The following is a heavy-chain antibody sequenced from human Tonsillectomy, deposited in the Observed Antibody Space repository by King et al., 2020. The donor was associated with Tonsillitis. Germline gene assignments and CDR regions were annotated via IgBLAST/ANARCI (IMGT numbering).Heavy chain of an antibody. V-gene: IGHV1-18*01. Sequence: VQLVESGAEVKKPGASVKVSCKASGYSFTTYGISWVRQAPGQGLEWMGWISPYSGDTKYAQKFQGRVTLTTDTSTSTAYMELRTLRSDDTAMYYCARDTQYYDFWSGYRRFDYWGQGTPVTVSS. D-gene: IGHD3-3*01. CDR2: ISPYSGDT. J-gene: IGHJ4*02. CDR1: GYSFTTYG. CDR3: ARDTQYYDFWSGYRRFDY.